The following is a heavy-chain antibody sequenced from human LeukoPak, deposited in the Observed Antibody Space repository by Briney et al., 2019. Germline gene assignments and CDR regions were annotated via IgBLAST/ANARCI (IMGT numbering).Heavy chain of an antibody. Sequence: GGSLRLSCAASGFTFSSYAMSWVRQAPGKGLEWVSAISGSGGSTYYADSVKGRFTISRDNAKNSLYLQMNSLRAEDTAVYYCASDSGELGSTLPFDYWGQGTLVTVSS. D-gene: IGHD1-7*01. V-gene: IGHV3-23*01. CDR3: ASDSGELGSTLPFDY. CDR2: ISGSGGST. CDR1: GFTFSSYA. J-gene: IGHJ4*02.